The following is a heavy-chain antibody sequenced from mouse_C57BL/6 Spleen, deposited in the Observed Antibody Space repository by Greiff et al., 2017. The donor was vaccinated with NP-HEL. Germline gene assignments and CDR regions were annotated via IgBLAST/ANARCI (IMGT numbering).Heavy chain of an antibody. CDR2: IRNKANGYTT. J-gene: IGHJ3*01. CDR3: ARGGGTSPFAY. CDR1: GFTFTDYY. V-gene: IGHV7-3*01. Sequence: EVKLMESGGGLVQPGGSLSLSCAASGFTFTDYYMSWVRQPPGKALEWLGFIRNKANGYTTEYSASVKGRFTISRDNSQSILYLQMNALRAEDSATYYCARGGGTSPFAYWGQGTLVTVSA. D-gene: IGHD1-1*01.